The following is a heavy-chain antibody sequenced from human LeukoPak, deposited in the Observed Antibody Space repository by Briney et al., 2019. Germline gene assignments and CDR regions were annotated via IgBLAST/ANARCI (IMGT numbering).Heavy chain of an antibody. V-gene: IGHV3-66*01. J-gene: IGHJ4*02. CDR1: GFTVSSNY. D-gene: IGHD3-3*01. CDR3: ARVDYDFWSGYAYFDY. Sequence: GGSLRLSCAASGFTVSSNYMSWVRQAPGKGLEWVSVIYSGGSTYYADSVKGRFTISRDNSKNTLYLQMNSLRAEDTAVYYCARVDYDFWSGYAYFDYWGQGTLVTVSS. CDR2: IYSGGST.